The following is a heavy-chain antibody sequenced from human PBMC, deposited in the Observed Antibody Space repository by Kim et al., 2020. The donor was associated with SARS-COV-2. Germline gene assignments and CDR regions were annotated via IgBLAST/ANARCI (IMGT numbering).Heavy chain of an antibody. J-gene: IGHJ3*02. CDR3: AKVDYGDYGAFDI. V-gene: IGHV3-9*01. Sequence: YADSVKGRFTISRDNAKNSLYRQMNSLRAEDTALYYCAKVDYGDYGAFDIWGQGTMVTVSS. D-gene: IGHD4-17*01.